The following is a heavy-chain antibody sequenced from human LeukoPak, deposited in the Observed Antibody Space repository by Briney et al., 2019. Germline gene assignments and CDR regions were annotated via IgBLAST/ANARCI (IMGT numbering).Heavy chain of an antibody. J-gene: IGHJ5*02. CDR3: AREPYYYDSSGYYYDWFDP. D-gene: IGHD3-22*01. CDR2: IYYSGST. Sequence: LRLSCAASGFTFCDYYMSWLRQPPGKGLEWIGYIYYSGSTYYNPSLKSRVTISVDTSKNQFSLKLSSVTAADTAVYYCAREPYYYDSSGYYYDWFDPWGQGTLVTVSS. CDR1: GFTFCDYY. V-gene: IGHV4-31*02.